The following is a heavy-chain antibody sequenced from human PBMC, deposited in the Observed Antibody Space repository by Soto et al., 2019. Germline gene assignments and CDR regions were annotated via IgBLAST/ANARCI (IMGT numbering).Heavy chain of an antibody. Sequence: QVQLVESGGGVVQPGRSLRLSCAASGFTFSSYAMHWVRQAPGKGLEWVAVISYDGSNKYYADSVKGRFTISRDNSKNTLYLQMNSPRAEDTAVYYCAREAKVTTNNYHYGMDVGGQGTTVTVSS. CDR2: ISYDGSNK. D-gene: IGHD4-17*01. V-gene: IGHV3-30-3*01. CDR1: GFTFSSYA. CDR3: AREAKVTTNNYHYGMDV. J-gene: IGHJ6*02.